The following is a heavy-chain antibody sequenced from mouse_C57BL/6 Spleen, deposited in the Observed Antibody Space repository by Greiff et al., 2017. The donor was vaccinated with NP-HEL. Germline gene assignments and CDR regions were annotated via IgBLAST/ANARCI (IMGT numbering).Heavy chain of an antibody. Sequence: VQLQQSGAELVRPGASVTLSCKASGYTFTDYEMHWVKQTPVHGLEWIGAIDPETGGTAYNQKFKGKAILTADKSSSTAYMELRSLTSEDSAVYYCTRGIWRAYWGQGTLVTVSA. CDR1: GYTFTDYE. D-gene: IGHD1-1*02. CDR3: TRGIWRAY. V-gene: IGHV1-15*01. CDR2: IDPETGGT. J-gene: IGHJ3*01.